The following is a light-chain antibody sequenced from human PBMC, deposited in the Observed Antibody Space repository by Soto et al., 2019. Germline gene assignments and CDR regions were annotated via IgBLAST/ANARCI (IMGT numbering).Light chain of an antibody. CDR1: QSVSNSY. V-gene: IGKV3-20*01. Sequence: ETVLTQSPGTLSLSPGESATLSCRASQSVSNSYLAWYQQKPGQAPRLLIYGASSRATGIPDRFSGSGSGTDFTITISRLEPEDFAVYYCKQYGRSPPSWTFGQGTKVEIK. J-gene: IGKJ1*01. CDR3: KQYGRSPPSWT. CDR2: GAS.